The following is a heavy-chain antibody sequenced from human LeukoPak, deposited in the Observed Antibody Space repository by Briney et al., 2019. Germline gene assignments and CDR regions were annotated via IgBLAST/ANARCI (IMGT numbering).Heavy chain of an antibody. CDR2: IYHSGST. CDR1: GYSISSGYY. CDR3: ARLTGSSWGLFDY. J-gene: IGHJ4*02. Sequence: SETLSLTCAVSGYSISSGYYWGWIRQPPGKGLEWIGSIYHSGSTYYNPSLKSRVTISVDTSKNQFSLKLSSVTAADTAVYYCARLTGSSWGLFDYWGQGTLVTVSS. D-gene: IGHD6-13*01. V-gene: IGHV4-38-2*01.